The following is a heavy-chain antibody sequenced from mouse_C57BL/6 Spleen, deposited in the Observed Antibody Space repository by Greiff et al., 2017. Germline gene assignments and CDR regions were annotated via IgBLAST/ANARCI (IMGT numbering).Heavy chain of an antibody. D-gene: IGHD1-1*01. CDR2: IHPSDSDT. J-gene: IGHJ4*01. CDR3: AILTGHYAMDY. V-gene: IGHV1-74*01. CDR1: GYTFTSYW. Sequence: QVNVKQPGAELVKPGASVKVSCKASGYTFTSYWMPWVKQRPGKGLEWIGRIHPSDSDTNYNQKFKGKATLTVDKSSSTAYMQLSSLTSEDSAVYYCAILTGHYAMDYWGQGTSVTVAS.